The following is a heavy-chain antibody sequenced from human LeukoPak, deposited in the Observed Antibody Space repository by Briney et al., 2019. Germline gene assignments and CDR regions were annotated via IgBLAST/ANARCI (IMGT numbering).Heavy chain of an antibody. Sequence: GGSLRLSCATSGFTVSDHYIDWVRHAPGKGLEWVGRIRNKANSYATEYAASVKGRFTISRDDSQNSLYLQMNSLKTEDTAVYYCARSYCSSTNCYGLDYFDYWGQGTLVTVSS. D-gene: IGHD2-2*01. CDR2: IRNKANSYAT. CDR3: ARSYCSSTNCYGLDYFDY. CDR1: GFTVSDHY. V-gene: IGHV3-72*01. J-gene: IGHJ4*02.